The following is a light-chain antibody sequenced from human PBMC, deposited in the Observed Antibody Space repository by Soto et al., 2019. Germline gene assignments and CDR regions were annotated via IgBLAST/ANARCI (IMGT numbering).Light chain of an antibody. CDR3: SSNTSSTDYV. Sequence: QSALTQPASVSGSPGQSITISCTGTTSDFGFYNYVSWYQHHPGKAPKLLIYEVTNRHSGVSNRFSGSKSGNTASLTISGLQAEDEADYYCSSNTSSTDYVFGTGTKVTVL. J-gene: IGLJ1*01. V-gene: IGLV2-14*01. CDR2: EVT. CDR1: TSDFGFYNY.